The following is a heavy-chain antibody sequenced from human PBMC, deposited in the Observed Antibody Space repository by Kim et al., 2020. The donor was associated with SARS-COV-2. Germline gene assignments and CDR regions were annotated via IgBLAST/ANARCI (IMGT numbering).Heavy chain of an antibody. J-gene: IGHJ4*02. CDR2: ISSSGSTI. D-gene: IGHD4-17*01. V-gene: IGHV3-48*03. Sequence: GGSLRLSCAASGFTFSSYEMNWVRQAPGKGLEWVSYISSSGSTIYYADSVKGRFTISRDNAKNSLYLQMNSLRAEDTAVYYCARGYGGNSLVVNYWGQGTLVTVSS. CDR3: ARGYGGNSLVVNY. CDR1: GFTFSSYE.